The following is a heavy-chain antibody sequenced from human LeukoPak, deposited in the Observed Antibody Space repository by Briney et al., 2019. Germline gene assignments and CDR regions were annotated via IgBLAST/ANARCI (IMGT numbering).Heavy chain of an antibody. V-gene: IGHV3-30-3*01. CDR3: AREYSYGYYYYYGMDV. CDR2: ISYDGSNK. Sequence: GGSLRLSCAASGFTFSSYAMHWVRQAPGKGLEWVAVISYDGSNKYYADSVKGRFTISRDNSKNTLYLQMNSLRAEDTAVYYCAREYSYGYYYYYGMDVWGQGITVTVSS. D-gene: IGHD5-18*01. CDR1: GFTFSSYA. J-gene: IGHJ6*02.